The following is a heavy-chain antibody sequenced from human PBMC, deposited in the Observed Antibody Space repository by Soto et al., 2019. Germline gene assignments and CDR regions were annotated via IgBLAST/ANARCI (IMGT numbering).Heavy chain of an antibody. Sequence: SETLSLTCAVYGGSFSGYYWSWIRQHPGKGLEWIGYIYYSGSTYYNPSLKSRVTISVDTSKNQFSLKLSSVTAADTAVYYCARGSRSSGAFDIWGQGTMVTVSS. D-gene: IGHD3-10*01. V-gene: IGHV4-31*11. CDR3: ARGSRSSGAFDI. J-gene: IGHJ3*02. CDR1: GGSFSGYY. CDR2: IYYSGST.